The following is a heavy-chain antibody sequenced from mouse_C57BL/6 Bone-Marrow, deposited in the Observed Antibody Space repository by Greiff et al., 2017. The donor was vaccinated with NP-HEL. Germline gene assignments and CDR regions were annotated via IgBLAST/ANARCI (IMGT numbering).Heavy chain of an antibody. V-gene: IGHV5-6*01. Sequence: EVHLVESGGDLVKPGGSLKLSCAASGFTFSSYGMSLVRQTPDKRLEWVATISSCGSYPYYPDSVKGRFTISRDNAKNTLYLQMSSLKSEDTAMYYCARHNGWAYWGQGTLVTVSA. J-gene: IGHJ3*01. CDR1: GFTFSSYG. CDR2: ISSCGSYP. D-gene: IGHD2-2*01. CDR3: ARHNGWAY.